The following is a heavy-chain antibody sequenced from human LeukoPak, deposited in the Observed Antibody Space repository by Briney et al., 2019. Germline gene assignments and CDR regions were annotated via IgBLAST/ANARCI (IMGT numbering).Heavy chain of an antibody. Sequence: GGSLRLSCAASGFTFSSYEMNWVRQAPGKGLEWVSYISSSGSTIYYADSVKGRFTIPRDNAKNSLYLQMNSLRAEDTAVYYCAAERPKLRLARHQHWGQGTLVTVSS. CDR2: ISSSGSTI. CDR3: AAERPKLRLARHQH. J-gene: IGHJ1*01. V-gene: IGHV3-48*03. CDR1: GFTFSSYE. D-gene: IGHD6-6*01.